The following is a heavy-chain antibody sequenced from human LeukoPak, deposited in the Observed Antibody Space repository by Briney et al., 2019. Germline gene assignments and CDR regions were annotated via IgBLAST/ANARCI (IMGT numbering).Heavy chain of an antibody. J-gene: IGHJ4*02. CDR3: AKGLAGRVEYYFDY. CDR1: GFTFSSYA. Sequence: PGGSLRLSCAASGFTFSSYAMSWVRQAPGKGLEWVSAISGSGGSTYYADSVKGRFTISRDNSKNTLYLQMNSLRAEDMALYYCAKGLAGRVEYYFDYWGQGTLVTVSS. D-gene: IGHD3-3*01. CDR2: ISGSGGST. V-gene: IGHV3-23*01.